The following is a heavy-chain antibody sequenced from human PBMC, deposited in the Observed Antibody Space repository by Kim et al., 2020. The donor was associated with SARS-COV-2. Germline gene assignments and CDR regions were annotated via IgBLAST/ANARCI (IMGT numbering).Heavy chain of an antibody. D-gene: IGHD2-21*02. J-gene: IGHJ5*02. Sequence: SRVTISVDTSKNQFSLKLSSVTAADTAVYYCARVHIVVVTASVSSNWFDPWGQGTLVTVSS. CDR3: ARVHIVVVTASVSSNWFDP. V-gene: IGHV4-34*01.